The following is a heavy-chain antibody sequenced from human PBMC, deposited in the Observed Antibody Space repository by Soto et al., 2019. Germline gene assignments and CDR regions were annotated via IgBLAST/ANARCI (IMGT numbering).Heavy chain of an antibody. V-gene: IGHV4-30-2*01. CDR2: IYHSGST. CDR3: AAGGGLPRYY. J-gene: IGHJ4*02. D-gene: IGHD5-12*01. CDR1: GGSISSGGYS. Sequence: QLQLQESGSGLVKPSQTLSLTCAVSGGSISSGGYSWRWIRQPPGKGLEWIGYIYHSGSTYYNPSLKSRDTISLDTSKNPCSLRLCSVTGADTAVYYCAAGGGLPRYYWGQGSLVTVSS.